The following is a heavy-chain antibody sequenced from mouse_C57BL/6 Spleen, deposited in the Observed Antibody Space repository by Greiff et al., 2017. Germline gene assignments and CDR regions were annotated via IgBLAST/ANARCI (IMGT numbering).Heavy chain of an antibody. CDR3: TYDDEAWFDY. CDR2: IRLKSDNYAT. CDR1: GFTFSNYW. D-gene: IGHD2-4*01. Sequence: EVQLQESGGGLVQPGGSMKLSCVASGFTFSNYWMNWVRQSPEKGLEWVAQIRLKSDNYATHYAESVKVRFTISRDDSKSNVYLKMNNSRAEDTGIYDSTYDDEAWFDYWGQGTMVTVSA. J-gene: IGHJ3*01. V-gene: IGHV6-3*01.